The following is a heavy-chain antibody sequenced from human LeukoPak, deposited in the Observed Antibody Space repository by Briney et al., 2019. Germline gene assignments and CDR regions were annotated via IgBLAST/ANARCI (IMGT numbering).Heavy chain of an antibody. D-gene: IGHD1-26*01. CDR1: GLTVSCNY. V-gene: IGHV3-66*01. CDR3: ARGRGGGYDY. Sequence: GGSLRLSCAASGLTVSCNYMSWVRQAPGKGLEWVSIISSGGSTYYTDSAKGRFTISRDNSKNTLYLQMNSLRVEDTAVYYCARGRGGGYDYWGQGNLVTVSS. CDR2: ISSGGST. J-gene: IGHJ4*02.